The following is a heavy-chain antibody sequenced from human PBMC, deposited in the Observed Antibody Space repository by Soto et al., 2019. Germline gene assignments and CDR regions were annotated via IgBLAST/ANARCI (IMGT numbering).Heavy chain of an antibody. V-gene: IGHV3-15*07. J-gene: IGHJ4*02. CDR1: GFTFSNAW. CDR2: IKSKTDGGTT. D-gene: IGHD6-6*01. CDR3: TTDHLSAAREFDY. Sequence: GGSLRLSCAASGFTFSNAWMNWVRQAPGKGLEWVGRIKSKTDGGTTDYAAPVKGRFTISRDDSKNTLYLQMNSLKTEDTAVYYCTTDHLSAAREFDYWGQGTLVTVSS.